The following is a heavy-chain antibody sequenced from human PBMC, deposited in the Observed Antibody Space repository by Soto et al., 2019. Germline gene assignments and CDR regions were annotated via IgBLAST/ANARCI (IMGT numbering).Heavy chain of an antibody. D-gene: IGHD3-10*01. CDR3: ARFMVRGVIGP. Sequence: GGSLRLSCVASGFTFRSYSTNWVRQAPGKGLEWVSTISGSANIIYYADSVKGRFTISRDNAKNTLYLQMNSLRAEDTAVYYCARFMVRGVIGPWGQGTPVTVS. J-gene: IGHJ5*02. CDR2: ISGSANII. V-gene: IGHV3-23*01. CDR1: GFTFRSYS.